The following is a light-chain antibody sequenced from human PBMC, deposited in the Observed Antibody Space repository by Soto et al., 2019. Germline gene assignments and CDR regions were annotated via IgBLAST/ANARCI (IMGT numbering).Light chain of an antibody. J-gene: IGLJ7*01. Sequence: QSALTQPPSASGSPGQSVTISCTGTSSDVGRYNSVSWYQQHPGKAPKLMIYEVNKRPSGVPDRFSASKSGNTASLTVSAFQAEDEADYYCSSYAGSKNLIFGGGTQLTVL. V-gene: IGLV2-8*01. CDR1: SSDVGRYNS. CDR2: EVN. CDR3: SSYAGSKNLI.